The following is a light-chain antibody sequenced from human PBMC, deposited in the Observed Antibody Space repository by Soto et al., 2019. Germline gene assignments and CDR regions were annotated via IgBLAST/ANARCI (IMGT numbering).Light chain of an antibody. CDR1: NSDVGGYNY. CDR2: EVT. V-gene: IGLV2-8*01. Sequence: QSALTQPPSASGSPGQSVTISCTGTNSDVGGYNYVSWYQQHPGKAPKLMIFEVTRRPSGVPDRFSGSKSGSTASLTVSGLQPEDEADYYCTSYGGSDNFVVFGGGTKLTVL. CDR3: TSYGGSDNFVV. J-gene: IGLJ2*01.